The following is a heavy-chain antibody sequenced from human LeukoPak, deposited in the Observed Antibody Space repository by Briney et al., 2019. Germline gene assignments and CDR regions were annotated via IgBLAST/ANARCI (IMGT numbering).Heavy chain of an antibody. D-gene: IGHD4-23*01. CDR3: AKGDYGGNSEEFFFQH. J-gene: IGHJ1*01. CDR1: GFTFSSYW. Sequence: PGGSLRLSCAASGFTFSSYWMSWVRQAPGKGLEWVANIKQDGSEKYYVDSVKGRFTISRDNAKNSLYLQMNSLRAEDTALYYCAKGDYGGNSEEFFFQHWGQGTLVTVSS. CDR2: IKQDGSEK. V-gene: IGHV3-7*03.